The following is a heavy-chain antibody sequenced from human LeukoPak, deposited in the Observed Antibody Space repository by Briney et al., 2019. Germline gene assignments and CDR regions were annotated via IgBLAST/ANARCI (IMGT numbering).Heavy chain of an antibody. CDR2: INSADNT. V-gene: IGHV3-23*01. CDR3: ARRSALRSFFDY. J-gene: IGHJ4*02. D-gene: IGHD2-2*01. Sequence: GGSLRLSCAASGFTFSTYGLTWVRQAPGKGLEWVSLINSADNTYYADSVKGRFTISRDNSMNTLYLQMNSLSADDTAVYYCARRSALRSFFDYWGQGSLVTVSS. CDR1: GFTFSTYG.